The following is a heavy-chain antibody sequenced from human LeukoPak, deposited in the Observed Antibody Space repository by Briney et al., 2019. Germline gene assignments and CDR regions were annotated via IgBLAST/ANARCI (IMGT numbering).Heavy chain of an antibody. J-gene: IGHJ4*02. D-gene: IGHD3-10*01. V-gene: IGHV3-30*02. Sequence: GGSLRLSCAASGFTFSSYGMHWVRQAPGKGLEWVAFIRFDGSFKSYADSVKGRFTISRDNSKNTLYLQMNSLRAEDTAVYYCAKGAMVRGVLDYWGQGTLVTVSS. CDR1: GFTFSSYG. CDR3: AKGAMVRGVLDY. CDR2: IRFDGSFK.